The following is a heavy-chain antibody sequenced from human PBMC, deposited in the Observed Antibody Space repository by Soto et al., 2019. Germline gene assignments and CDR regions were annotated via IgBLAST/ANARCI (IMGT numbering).Heavy chain of an antibody. CDR1: GDSVSSGSYF. CDR3: ARQRVLPAQYFFDY. J-gene: IGHJ4*02. D-gene: IGHD6-13*01. CDR2: VIPGGST. Sequence: SETLSLTCTVSGDSVSSGSYFWTWIRQPPGKGLEWIGYVIPGGSTSHNPSLKSRVTLSIDTSENQFSLKLNSMTAADTAVYYCARQRVLPAQYFFDYWGQGTLVTVSS. V-gene: IGHV4-61*01.